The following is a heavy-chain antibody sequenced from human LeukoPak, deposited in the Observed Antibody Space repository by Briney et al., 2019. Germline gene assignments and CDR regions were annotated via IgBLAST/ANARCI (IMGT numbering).Heavy chain of an antibody. CDR3: GRVGDGYNDNY. J-gene: IGHJ4*02. V-gene: IGHV3-66*01. CDR1: GFTVSSDY. D-gene: IGHD5-24*01. Sequence: GGSLRLSCAASGFTVSSDYMGWVRQAPEKGLKWVSLISSGVSTYYADSLKGRFTISRDNSKNTLYLQMNSLRAEDTAVYYCGRVGDGYNDNYWGQGTLVTVSS. CDR2: ISSGVST.